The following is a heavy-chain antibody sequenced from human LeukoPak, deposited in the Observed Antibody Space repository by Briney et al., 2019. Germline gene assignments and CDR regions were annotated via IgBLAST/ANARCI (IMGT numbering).Heavy chain of an antibody. J-gene: IGHJ6*03. D-gene: IGHD5-18*01. Sequence: PSETLSLTCAVYGGSFSGYYWSWIRQPPGKGLEWIGEINHSGSTNYNPSLKTRVTISGDTSKNQFSLKLSSVPAACTAVYFCARVGYSYVINDWSRTGLGAYPTKYYYHMDVWGKGTTVTVSS. CDR3: ARVGYSYVINDWSRTGLGAYPTKYYYHMDV. CDR1: GGSFSGYY. V-gene: IGHV4-34*01. CDR2: INHSGST.